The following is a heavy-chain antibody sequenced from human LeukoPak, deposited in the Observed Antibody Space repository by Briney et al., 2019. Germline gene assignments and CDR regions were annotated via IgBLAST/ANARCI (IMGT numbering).Heavy chain of an antibody. CDR2: ISTSGSA. CDR3: ARHAPGSRGDFDS. J-gene: IGHJ4*02. D-gene: IGHD2/OR15-2a*01. Sequence: SETLSLTCTVSGGSISTSYWSWIRQPPGKGLEWIGYISTSGSANYNPSLKSRVTISADTSKNQLSLNLSSVTAADSAVYYCARHAPGSRGDFDSWGQGTLVTVSA. CDR1: GGSISTSY. V-gene: IGHV4-4*09.